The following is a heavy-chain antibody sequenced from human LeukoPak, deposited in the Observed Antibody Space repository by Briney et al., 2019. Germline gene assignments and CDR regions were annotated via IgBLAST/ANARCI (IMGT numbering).Heavy chain of an antibody. V-gene: IGHV1-2*02. CDR1: GYTFTGYY. J-gene: IGHJ4*02. CDR3: ARSSGYDSPFDY. D-gene: IGHD5-12*01. CDR2: LNPNSGDT. Sequence: ASVKVSCKASGYTFTGYYMYWVRQAPGQGLEWVGWLNPNSGDTNYAQKFQGRVTVTRDTSISTAYMELSGLRSDDTAVYYCARSSGYDSPFDYWGQGTLVIVSS.